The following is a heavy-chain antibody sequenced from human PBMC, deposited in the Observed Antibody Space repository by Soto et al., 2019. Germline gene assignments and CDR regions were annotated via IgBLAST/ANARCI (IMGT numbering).Heavy chain of an antibody. V-gene: IGHV1-69*01. Sequence: QVQLVQSGAEVKKPGSSVKVSCKASGGTFSSYAISWVRQAPGQGLEWMGGVIPIFGTANYAQKFQGRVTITADESTSTAYMELSSLRSEGTAVYYCARDLHYGDYWGGWFDPWGQGTLVTVSS. CDR2: VIPIFGTA. D-gene: IGHD4-17*01. J-gene: IGHJ5*02. CDR3: ARDLHYGDYWGGWFDP. CDR1: GGTFSSYA.